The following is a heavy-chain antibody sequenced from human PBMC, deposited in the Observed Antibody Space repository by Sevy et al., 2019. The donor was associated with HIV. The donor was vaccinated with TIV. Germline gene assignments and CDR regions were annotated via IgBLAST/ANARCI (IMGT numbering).Heavy chain of an antibody. V-gene: IGHV3-30*18. CDR3: ANAYSGSYSHSYLYALDV. D-gene: IGHD1-26*01. Sequence: GGSLRLSCTGSGFSFSYYGIHWVRQAPGKGLDWVALISHDGINEYYADSVKGRFTISRDNSKNTVYLEMNRLRNEDTAIYFCANAYSGSYSHSYLYALDVWGQGTKVTVSS. CDR1: GFSFSYYG. J-gene: IGHJ6*02. CDR2: ISHDGINE.